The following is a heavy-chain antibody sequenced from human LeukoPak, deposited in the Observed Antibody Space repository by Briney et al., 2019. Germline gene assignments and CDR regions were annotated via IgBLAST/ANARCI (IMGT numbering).Heavy chain of an antibody. CDR2: INHSGST. CDR1: GGSFSGYY. CDR3: ARTHDSSGWSQNFDY. D-gene: IGHD6-19*01. Sequence: PSETLSLTCAVYGGSFSGYYWSWIRQPPEKGLEWIGEINHSGSTNYNPSLKSRVTISVDTSKNQFSLKLSSVTAADTAVYYCARTHDSSGWSQNFDYWGQGTLVTVSS. J-gene: IGHJ4*02. V-gene: IGHV4-34*01.